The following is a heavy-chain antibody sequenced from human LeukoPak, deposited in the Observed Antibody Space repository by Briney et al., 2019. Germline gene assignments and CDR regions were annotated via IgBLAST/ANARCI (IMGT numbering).Heavy chain of an antibody. CDR1: GGSISSSSYY. J-gene: IGHJ4*02. V-gene: IGHV4-39*01. CDR3: PRHEDSSSWDVY. D-gene: IGHD6-13*01. Sequence: SETLSLICTVYGGSISSSSYYWGWIRQPPGKGLEWIGSIYYRGSNYYNPSLKRRVTISVETPMNQLSLKLSPVTAAEPAGHYCPRHEDSSSWDVYWGQGTRVTVSS. CDR2: IYYRGSN.